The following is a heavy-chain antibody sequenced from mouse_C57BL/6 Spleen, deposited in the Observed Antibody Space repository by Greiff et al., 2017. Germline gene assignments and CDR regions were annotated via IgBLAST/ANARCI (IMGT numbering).Heavy chain of an antibody. Sequence: VQLQQSGPELVKPGASVKISCKASGYTFTDYYMNWVKQSHGKSLEWIGDINPNNGGTSYNQKFKGKATLTVDKSSSTAYMELRSLTSEDSAVYYCARANDGYYVFDYWGQGTTLTVSS. D-gene: IGHD2-3*01. V-gene: IGHV1-26*01. CDR2: INPNNGGT. CDR3: ARANDGYYVFDY. J-gene: IGHJ2*01. CDR1: GYTFTDYY.